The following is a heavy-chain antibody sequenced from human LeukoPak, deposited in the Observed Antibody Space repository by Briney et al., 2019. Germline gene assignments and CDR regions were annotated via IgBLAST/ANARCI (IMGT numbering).Heavy chain of an antibody. CDR3: ARDRYYYDSSGYYYWFDP. CDR1: GGSISSSLYY. CDR2: FYYSGNT. D-gene: IGHD3-22*01. V-gene: IGHV4-39*07. J-gene: IGHJ5*02. Sequence: PSETLFLTCNVSGGSISSSLYYWGWIRQPPGKGLEWIGSFYYSGNTYYNPSLKSRATISVDTSKNQFSLKLSSVTAADTAVYYCARDRYYYDSSGYYYWFDPWGQGTLVTVSS.